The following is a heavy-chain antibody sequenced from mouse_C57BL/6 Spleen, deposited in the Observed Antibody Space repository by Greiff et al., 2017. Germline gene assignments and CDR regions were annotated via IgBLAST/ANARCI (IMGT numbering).Heavy chain of an antibody. D-gene: IGHD2-4*01. CDR3: AREGIYCDYDVEAMDY. J-gene: IGHJ4*01. CDR1: GYTFTDYE. Sequence: QVQLQQSGAELVRPGASVTLSCKASGYTFTDYEMHWVKQTPVHGLEWIGAIDPETGGTAYNQKFKGKAILTADKSSSTAYMELRSLTSEDSAVYYCAREGIYCDYDVEAMDYWGQGTSVTVSS. V-gene: IGHV1-15*01. CDR2: IDPETGGT.